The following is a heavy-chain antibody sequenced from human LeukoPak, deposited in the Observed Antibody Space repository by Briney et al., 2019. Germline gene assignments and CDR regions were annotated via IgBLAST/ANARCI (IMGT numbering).Heavy chain of an antibody. CDR2: VSHTGAT. Sequence: PSETLSLTCTVSGGSITSSPYHWAWIRQPPGRGPEWIGTVSHTGATQYSPSLTSRVTISLDTSKNQFSLKLSSVTAADTAVYYCARGAGYSYGLVYFDYWGQGTLVTVSS. CDR1: GGSITSSPYH. CDR3: ARGAGYSYGLVYFDY. J-gene: IGHJ4*02. V-gene: IGHV4-39*07. D-gene: IGHD5-18*01.